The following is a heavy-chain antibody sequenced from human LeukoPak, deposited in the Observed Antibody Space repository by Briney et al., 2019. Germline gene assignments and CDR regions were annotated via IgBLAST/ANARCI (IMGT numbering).Heavy chain of an antibody. J-gene: IGHJ6*02. D-gene: IGHD1-7*01. Sequence: SETLSLTCTVSGDSISSSDYYWSWIRQPPGKGLEWIGYIYYSGSTYYNPSLKSRVTISVDTSKNQFSLKLGSVTAADTAVYYCARVGTGRDYNNYGMDVWGQGTTVTVSS. CDR2: IYYSGST. CDR3: ARVGTGRDYNNYGMDV. V-gene: IGHV4-30-4*01. CDR1: GDSISSSDYY.